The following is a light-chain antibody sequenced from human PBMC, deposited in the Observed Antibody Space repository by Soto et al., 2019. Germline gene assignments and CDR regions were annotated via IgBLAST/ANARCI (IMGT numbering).Light chain of an antibody. V-gene: IGKV1-33*01. CDR3: QQYNNLPRT. J-gene: IGKJ2*01. Sequence: DIQMTQSPSSLSASVGDRVTITCQASQDISNFLNWYQQKPGKAPKLLIYDASNLETGVPSRFSGSASWTDFTFTISSLQPEDVVTYYCQQYNNLPRTFGQGTRLEIK. CDR1: QDISNF. CDR2: DAS.